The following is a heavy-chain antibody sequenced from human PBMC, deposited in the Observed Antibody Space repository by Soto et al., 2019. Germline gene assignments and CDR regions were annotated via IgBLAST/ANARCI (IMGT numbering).Heavy chain of an antibody. Sequence: ASETLSLTCTVSGGSISSGGYYWSWIRPHPGKGLEWIGYIYYSGSTYYNPSLKSRVTISVDTSKNQFSLKLSSVTAADTAVYYCARAQTIFGVVSASGWFDPWGQGTLVTVSS. J-gene: IGHJ5*02. CDR3: ARAQTIFGVVSASGWFDP. CDR1: GGSISSGGYY. D-gene: IGHD3-3*01. CDR2: IYYSGST. V-gene: IGHV4-31*03.